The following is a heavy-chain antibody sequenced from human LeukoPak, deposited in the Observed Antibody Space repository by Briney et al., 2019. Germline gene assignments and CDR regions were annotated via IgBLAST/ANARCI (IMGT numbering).Heavy chain of an antibody. D-gene: IGHD2-2*01. CDR2: IFHSGAT. Sequence: SETLSLTCAVSGDSISSNNWWNWIRQPPGKGLEWIGEIFHSGATNYNPSLKSRVTISVDKSKNQFSLELTSVTAADTAVYYCARDPTTEDIVVVPAEHFDYWGQGTLVTVSS. CDR3: ARDPTTEDIVVVPAEHFDY. V-gene: IGHV4-4*02. CDR1: GDSISSNNW. J-gene: IGHJ4*02.